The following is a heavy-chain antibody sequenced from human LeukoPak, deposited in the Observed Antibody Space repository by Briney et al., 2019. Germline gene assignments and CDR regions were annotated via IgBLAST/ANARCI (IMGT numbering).Heavy chain of an antibody. Sequence: PGGSLRLSCAASGFTFSSYWTHWVRQAPGKGLVWVSRINSDGSSTRYADSVKGRFTISRDNAKNTLYLQMNSLRAEDTAVYYCARDPLQRPMTYCMDVWGQGTTVTVSS. CDR2: INSDGSST. V-gene: IGHV3-74*01. CDR3: ARDPLQRPMTYCMDV. D-gene: IGHD3-22*01. J-gene: IGHJ6*02. CDR1: GFTFSSYW.